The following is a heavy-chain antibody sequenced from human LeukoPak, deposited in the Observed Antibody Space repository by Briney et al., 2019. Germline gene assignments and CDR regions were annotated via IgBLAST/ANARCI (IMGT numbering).Heavy chain of an antibody. CDR2: INHNGST. CDR1: GGSISSGDYY. J-gene: IGHJ4*02. D-gene: IGHD6-6*01. Sequence: PSETLSLTCTVSGGSISSGDYYWSWIRQPPGKGLEWIGEINHNGSTNYNPSLKSRVTISVDTSKNQFSLKLSSVTAADTAVYYCARGSIAARLNYFDYWGQGTLVTVSS. CDR3: ARGSIAARLNYFDY. V-gene: IGHV4-39*07.